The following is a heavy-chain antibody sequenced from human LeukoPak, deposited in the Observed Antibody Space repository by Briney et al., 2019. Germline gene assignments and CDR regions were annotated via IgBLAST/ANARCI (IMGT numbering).Heavy chain of an antibody. Sequence: PSETLSLTCTVSGGSISSDSYYWSWIRQPAGKGLEWIGRIYTSGSTNYSPSLKSRVSISVDTSKNQFSLKLSSVTAADTAVYYCAREANYYGSGSYRGSNWFFDLWGRGTLVTVSS. V-gene: IGHV4-61*02. CDR1: GGSISSDSYY. CDR3: AREANYYGSGSYRGSNWFFDL. D-gene: IGHD3-10*01. CDR2: IYTSGST. J-gene: IGHJ2*01.